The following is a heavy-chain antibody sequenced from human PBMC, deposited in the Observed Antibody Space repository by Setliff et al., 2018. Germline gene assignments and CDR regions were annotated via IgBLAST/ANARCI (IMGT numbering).Heavy chain of an antibody. CDR2: ISSRSDII. D-gene: IGHD3-22*01. CDR1: GITFSTYS. J-gene: IGHJ6*03. CDR3: ASNPRKGRSGGYYYDDPYYYYMDV. Sequence: GGSLRLSCAASGITFSTYSMNWVRQAPGKGLEWVSYISSRSDIIYYADSVKGRFTISRDNAKNSLYLQVNSLRAEDTAVYYCASNPRKGRSGGYYYDDPYYYYMDVWGKGTTVTVSS. V-gene: IGHV3-48*01.